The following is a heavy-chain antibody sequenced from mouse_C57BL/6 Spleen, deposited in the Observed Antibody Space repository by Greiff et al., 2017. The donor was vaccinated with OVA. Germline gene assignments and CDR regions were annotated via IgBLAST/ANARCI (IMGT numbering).Heavy chain of an antibody. V-gene: IGHV1-64*01. J-gene: IGHJ4*01. CDR1: GYTFTSYW. Sequence: QVQLQQPGAELVKPGASVKLSCKASGYTFTSYWMHWVKQRPGQGLEWIGMIHPNSGSTNYNEKFKSKATLTVDKSSSTAYMQLSSLTSEDSAVYYCSRERLTPMDYWGQGTSVTVSS. D-gene: IGHD2-4*01. CDR3: SRERLTPMDY. CDR2: IHPNSGST.